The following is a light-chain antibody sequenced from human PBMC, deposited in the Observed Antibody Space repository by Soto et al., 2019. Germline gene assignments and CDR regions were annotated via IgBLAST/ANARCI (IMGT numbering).Light chain of an antibody. CDR2: GAS. Sequence: EIVLTQSPAALVLAPGARSALSCRASESVSSNVAWYQQKPGQTPRLLIYGASTRATGVPPRFSGSRSGTEFTLTISSLQSEDFAVYYCQQYFNWPPYTFGQGTKVDIK. J-gene: IGKJ2*01. CDR3: QQYFNWPPYT. V-gene: IGKV3-15*01. CDR1: ESVSSN.